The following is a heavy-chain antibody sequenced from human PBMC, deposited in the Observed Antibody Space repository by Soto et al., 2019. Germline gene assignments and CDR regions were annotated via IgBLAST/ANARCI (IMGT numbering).Heavy chain of an antibody. CDR1: GYTFTSYG. J-gene: IGHJ6*02. Sequence: ASVKVSCKASGYTFTSYGINWVRQAPGQGLEWMGWISAYNGNTNYAQKLQGRVTMTTDTSTSTAYMELRSLRSDDTAVCYCARRGGYCSSTSCGGMDVWGQGTTVTVSS. V-gene: IGHV1-18*04. D-gene: IGHD2-2*01. CDR2: ISAYNGNT. CDR3: ARRGGYCSSTSCGGMDV.